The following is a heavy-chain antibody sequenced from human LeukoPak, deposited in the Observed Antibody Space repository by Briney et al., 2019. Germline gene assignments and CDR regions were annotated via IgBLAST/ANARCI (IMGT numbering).Heavy chain of an antibody. Sequence: GGSLTLSCAASGFTLSSFGVHWLREAPGQGLEWGAFIRNDGSNKYYADAVKGRFTISRDNSKNTLYLQMNSLRAEDTAVYYCAKDHRSYVGSSPFDYWGQGTLVTVSS. CDR1: GFTLSSFG. J-gene: IGHJ4*02. V-gene: IGHV3-30*02. CDR2: IRNDGSNK. CDR3: AKDHRSYVGSSPFDY. D-gene: IGHD6-6*01.